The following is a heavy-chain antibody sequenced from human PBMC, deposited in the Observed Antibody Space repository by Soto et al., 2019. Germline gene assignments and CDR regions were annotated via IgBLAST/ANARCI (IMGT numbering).Heavy chain of an antibody. J-gene: IGHJ4*02. D-gene: IGHD2-15*01. CDR2: ISYDGSNK. V-gene: IGHV3-30*18. Sequence: QVQLVESGGGVVQPGRSLRLSCAASGFTFSSYGMHWVRQAPGKGLEWVAVISYDGSNKYYADSVKGRFTISRDNSKNTLYLQMNSLRAEDTAVYYCAKDKRLLLGVDYWGQGTLVTVSS. CDR1: GFTFSSYG. CDR3: AKDKRLLLGVDY.